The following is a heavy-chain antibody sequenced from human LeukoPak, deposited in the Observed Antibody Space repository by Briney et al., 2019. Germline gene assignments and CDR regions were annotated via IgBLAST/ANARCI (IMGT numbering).Heavy chain of an antibody. CDR1: GFTFGDYA. V-gene: IGHV3-49*04. J-gene: IGHJ3*02. CDR3: TRAIPFDAFDI. Sequence: QSGGSLRLSCTASGFTFGDYAMSWVRGAPGKGRGGVGFIRSKAYGGTTEYAASVKGRFTISRDDSKSIAYLQMNSLKTEDTAVYYCTRAIPFDAFDIWGQGTMVTVSS. CDR2: IRSKAYGGTT.